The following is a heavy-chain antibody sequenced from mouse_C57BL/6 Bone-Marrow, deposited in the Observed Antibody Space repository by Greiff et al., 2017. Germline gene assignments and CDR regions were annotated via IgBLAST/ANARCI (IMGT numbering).Heavy chain of an antibody. CDR3: ARLSGYLSYAMDY. Sequence: VQLQQSGPELVKPGASVKISCKASGYTFTDYYINWVKQRPGQGLEWIGWIFPGSGSTYYNEKFKGKATLTVDKSSSTAYMLLSSLTSEDSAGYFCARLSGYLSYAMDYWGQGTSVTVSS. CDR2: IFPGSGST. D-gene: IGHD2-2*01. CDR1: GYTFTDYY. J-gene: IGHJ4*01. V-gene: IGHV1-75*01.